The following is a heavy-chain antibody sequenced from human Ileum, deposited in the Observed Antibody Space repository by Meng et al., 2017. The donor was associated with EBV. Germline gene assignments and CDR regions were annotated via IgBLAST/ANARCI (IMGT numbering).Heavy chain of an antibody. CDR1: GFSLSTSEVG. J-gene: IGHJ5*02. V-gene: IGHV2-5*02. D-gene: IGHD2-2*01. CDR3: ALFTRSWFDP. CDR2: IYWDDDK. Sequence: ITLKESGPTRVNPTQTPTLTLTFSGFSLSTSEVGVGWIRQPPGKALEWLAVIYWDDDKRYSPSLKSRLTITKDTSKNQVVLTLTNMDPVDTATYYCALFTRSWFDPWGQGTLVTVSS.